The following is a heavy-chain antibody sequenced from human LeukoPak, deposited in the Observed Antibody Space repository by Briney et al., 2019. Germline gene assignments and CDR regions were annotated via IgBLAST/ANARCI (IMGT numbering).Heavy chain of an antibody. V-gene: IGHV3-21*01. CDR1: GFTFSTYS. CDR2: IDFRGDYI. D-gene: IGHD2-15*01. Sequence: PGGSLRLSCAASGFTFSTYSMNWVRQGPGKGLEWVSTIDFRGDYIYYADSLKDRFTISRDNAKNSVHLQMNSLRAEDTAVYYCARSVFSGVVAAQHEFDDWGQGTLVTVSS. J-gene: IGHJ4*02. CDR3: ARSVFSGVVAAQHEFDD.